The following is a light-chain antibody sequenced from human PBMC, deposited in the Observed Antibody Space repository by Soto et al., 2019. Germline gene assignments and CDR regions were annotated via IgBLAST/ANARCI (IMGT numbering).Light chain of an antibody. Sequence: DMQMTQSPSSLSASVGDRVTITCRASQSINKNLNWFQQKPGKAPKLLIYGASNLHSGVPSRFSGSGSGTDFTLTISSLQPEDFATYYCQMSYSRSTSAFGPGTKVDIK. CDR3: QMSYSRSTSA. J-gene: IGKJ3*01. V-gene: IGKV1-39*01. CDR1: QSINKN. CDR2: GAS.